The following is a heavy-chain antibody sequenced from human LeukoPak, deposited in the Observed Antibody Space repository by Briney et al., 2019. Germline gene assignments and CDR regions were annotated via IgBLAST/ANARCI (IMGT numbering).Heavy chain of an antibody. J-gene: IGHJ4*02. V-gene: IGHV3-66*01. Sequence: PGGSLRLSCAASGITVTSNHMSWVRQAPGKELEWVSVIYSGGSTYCADSVKGRFTISRDNSKSTLYLQMDSLRTEDTAVYFCAKLYNYGYINWGQGTLVTVSS. CDR1: GITVTSNH. CDR2: IYSGGST. CDR3: AKLYNYGYIN. D-gene: IGHD5-18*01.